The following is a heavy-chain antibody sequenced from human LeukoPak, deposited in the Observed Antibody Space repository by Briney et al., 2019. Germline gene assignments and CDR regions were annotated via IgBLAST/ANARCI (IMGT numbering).Heavy chain of an antibody. D-gene: IGHD3-9*01. CDR1: GFTFSSYG. CDR3: AKDLRILTGSNWSDP. Sequence: PGGSLRLSCAASGFTFSSYGMHWVRQAPGKGLEWVAVISYDGSNKYYADSVKGRFTISRDNSKNTLYLQMNSLRAEDTAVYYCAKDLRILTGSNWSDPWGQGTLVTVSS. V-gene: IGHV3-30*18. CDR2: ISYDGSNK. J-gene: IGHJ5*02.